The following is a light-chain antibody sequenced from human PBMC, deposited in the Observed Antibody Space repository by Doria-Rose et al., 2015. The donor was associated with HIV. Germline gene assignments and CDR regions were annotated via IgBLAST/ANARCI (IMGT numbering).Light chain of an antibody. Sequence: EIVMTQSPGTLSLSPGERATLSCRASQSFSSTYLARYQQKPGQAPSLLIYDGSTRATGIPDRFSASGSGTDFTLTINRLEPEDFALYYCHQYGTSWTFGQGTKVGI. V-gene: IGKV3-20*01. CDR3: HQYGTSWT. CDR1: QSFSSTY. J-gene: IGKJ1*01. CDR2: DGS.